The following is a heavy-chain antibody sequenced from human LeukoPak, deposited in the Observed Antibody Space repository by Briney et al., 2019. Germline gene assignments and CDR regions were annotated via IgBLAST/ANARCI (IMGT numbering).Heavy chain of an antibody. CDR2: INPSGGST. D-gene: IGHD2-2*01. Sequence: ASVKVSCKASGYTFTSYYMHWVRQAPGQGLEWMGIINPSGGSTSYAQRSQGRVTMTTDTSTSTAYMELRSLRSDDTAVYYCASTPQPAANFPSGWGQGTMVTVSS. J-gene: IGHJ3*01. CDR3: ASTPQPAANFPSG. V-gene: IGHV1-46*01. CDR1: GYTFTSYY.